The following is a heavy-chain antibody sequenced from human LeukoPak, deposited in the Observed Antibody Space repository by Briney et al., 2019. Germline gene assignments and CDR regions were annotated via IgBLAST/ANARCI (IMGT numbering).Heavy chain of an antibody. J-gene: IGHJ5*02. CDR2: ISAYNGNT. CDR3: ARAHGDYAWFDP. CDR1: GYTFTSYG. D-gene: IGHD4-17*01. Sequence: ASVKVSRKASGYTFTSYGISWVRQAAGQGLEWRGWISAYNGNTNYAQKPQGRVTMTTDTSTSTAYMELRSLRSDDTAVYYCARAHGDYAWFDPWGQGTLVTVSS. V-gene: IGHV1-18*01.